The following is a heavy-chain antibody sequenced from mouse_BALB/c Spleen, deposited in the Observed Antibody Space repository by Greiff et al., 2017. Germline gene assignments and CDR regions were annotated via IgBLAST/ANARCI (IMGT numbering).Heavy chain of an antibody. D-gene: IGHD1-1*01. J-gene: IGHJ2*01. CDR3: AALLLRYYFDY. V-gene: IGHV3-6*02. CDR1: GYSITSGYY. CDR2: ISYDGSN. Sequence: EVQLVESGPGLVKPSQSLSLTCSVTGYSITSGYYWNWIRQFPGNKLEWMGYISYDGSNNYNPSLKNRISITRDTSKNQFFLKLNSVTTEDTATYYCAALLLRYYFDYWGQGTTLTVSS.